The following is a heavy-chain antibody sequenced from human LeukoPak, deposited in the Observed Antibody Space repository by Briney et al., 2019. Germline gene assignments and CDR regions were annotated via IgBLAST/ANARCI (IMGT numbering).Heavy chain of an antibody. V-gene: IGHV4-39*01. CDR1: GGSISSGSDY. D-gene: IGHD2-2*02. J-gene: IGHJ4*02. Sequence: SETLSLTCTVSGGSISSGSDYWGWIRHPPGKGLEWIGSMHYSGSTDYNPSLKSRVAISIDTSKNQFSLKLRFVTAADTAVYHCARLGYCSSTSCYMPNWGQGTLVTVSS. CDR2: MHYSGST. CDR3: ARLGYCSSTSCYMPN.